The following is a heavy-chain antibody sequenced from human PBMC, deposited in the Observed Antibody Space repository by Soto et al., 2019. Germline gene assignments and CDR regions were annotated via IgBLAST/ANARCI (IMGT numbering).Heavy chain of an antibody. CDR2: INPSGGST. Sequence: GASVKVSCKASGYTFINYFMHWVRQAPGQGLEWMGIINPSGGSTTYAQNFQGRVTMTRDTSTSTVYMELSSLTSEDTAVHYCARGVAYESHFDYWGQGALVTVSS. D-gene: IGHD5-12*01. CDR3: ARGVAYESHFDY. V-gene: IGHV1-46*03. J-gene: IGHJ4*02. CDR1: GYTFINYF.